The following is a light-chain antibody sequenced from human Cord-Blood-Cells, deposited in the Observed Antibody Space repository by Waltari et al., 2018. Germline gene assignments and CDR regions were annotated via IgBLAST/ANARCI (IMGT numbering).Light chain of an antibody. CDR3: CSYAGSSTWV. Sequence: QSALTQPASVSGSPGQSSTIPCPGTSSAVGSYNLFSWYQQPPVKAPKLMIYEGSKRPSGVSNRFSGSKSGNTASLTISGLQAEDEADYYCCSYAGSSTWVFGGGTKLTVL. CDR1: SSAVGSYNL. J-gene: IGLJ3*02. V-gene: IGLV2-23*01. CDR2: EGS.